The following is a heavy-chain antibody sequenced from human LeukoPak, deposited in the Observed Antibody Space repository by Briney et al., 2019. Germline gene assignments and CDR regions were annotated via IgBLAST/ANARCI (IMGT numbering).Heavy chain of an antibody. CDR3: ARARGGWYVFDY. Sequence: GGSLRLSCAASGFTVSSNYMSWVRQAPGKGLEWVSVIYSGGGTYYADSVKGRFTISRDNSKNTLYLQMNSLRAEDTAVYYCARARGGWYVFDYWGQGTLVTVSS. CDR2: IYSGGGT. J-gene: IGHJ4*02. D-gene: IGHD6-19*01. CDR1: GFTVSSNY. V-gene: IGHV3-53*01.